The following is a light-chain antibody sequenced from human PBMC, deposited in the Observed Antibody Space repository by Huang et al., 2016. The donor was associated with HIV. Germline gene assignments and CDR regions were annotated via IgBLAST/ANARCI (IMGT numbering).Light chain of an antibody. CDR1: QAISNS. CDR3: QQYFTTPLA. V-gene: IGKV1-NL1*01. J-gene: IGKJ4*01. Sequence: IQMTQSPSSLSASVRDRVTITCRASQAISNSLVWYQQKPGKAPKLLLFAASRLDSGVPSRFRGSGSGTDYTLTISSLQPDDFATYYCQQYFTTPLAFGGGTKVEIK. CDR2: AAS.